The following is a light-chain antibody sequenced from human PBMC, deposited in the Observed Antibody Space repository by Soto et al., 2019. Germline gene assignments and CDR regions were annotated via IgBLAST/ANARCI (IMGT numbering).Light chain of an antibody. CDR2: DVT. Sequence: QSVLSQPRSMSESPGQSVTISCSGTSRDVGAYNYVSWFQHHPGKAPKLIIYDVTRRPSGVPDRFSGSKSGNTASLTISGLQTEDEADYYCCSHAGGDTWVFGGGTKLTVL. CDR3: CSHAGGDTWV. CDR1: SRDVGAYNY. V-gene: IGLV2-11*01. J-gene: IGLJ3*02.